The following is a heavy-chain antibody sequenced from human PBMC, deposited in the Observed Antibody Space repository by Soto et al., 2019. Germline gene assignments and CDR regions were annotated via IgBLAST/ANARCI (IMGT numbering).Heavy chain of an antibody. Sequence: GGSLRLSCAASGFTVSSNYMSWVRQAPGKGLEWVSVIYSGGSTYYADSVKGRFTISRDNSKNTLYLQMNSLRAEDTAVYYCARRAERALHYCSGGSCYSWGQGTLVTVSS. CDR2: IYSGGST. CDR1: GFTVSSNY. J-gene: IGHJ4*02. D-gene: IGHD2-15*01. CDR3: ARRAERALHYCSGGSCYS. V-gene: IGHV3-66*04.